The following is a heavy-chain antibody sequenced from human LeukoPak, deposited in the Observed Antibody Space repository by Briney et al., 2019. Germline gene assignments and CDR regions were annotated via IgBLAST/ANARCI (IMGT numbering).Heavy chain of an antibody. D-gene: IGHD3-16*01. Sequence: ASVKVSCKASGYTFTTHGISWVRQVPGQGLDWMGWISTYNGNTNYAQKLQVRVTLTADTSTSTAYMELRSLRSDDTALYFCARGGTDGAFDIWGQGTMVTVSS. CDR1: GYTFTTHG. CDR3: ARGGTDGAFDI. V-gene: IGHV1-18*01. CDR2: ISTYNGNT. J-gene: IGHJ3*02.